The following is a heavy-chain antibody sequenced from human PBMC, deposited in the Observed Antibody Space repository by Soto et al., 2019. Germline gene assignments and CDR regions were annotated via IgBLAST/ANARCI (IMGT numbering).Heavy chain of an antibody. J-gene: IGHJ2*01. CDR1: GGTFSSYT. D-gene: IGHD6-13*01. CDR3: ARSPAVGTGRWYFDL. V-gene: IGHV1-69*02. CDR2: IIPILGIA. Sequence: QVQLVQSGAAVKKPGSSVKVSCKASGGTFSSYTISWVRQAPGQGLAWMGRIIPILGIANYEQKFQGRVTITADKSTRTAYMELSSRRSEDTAVYYCARSPAVGTGRWYFDLWGRGTLVTVSS.